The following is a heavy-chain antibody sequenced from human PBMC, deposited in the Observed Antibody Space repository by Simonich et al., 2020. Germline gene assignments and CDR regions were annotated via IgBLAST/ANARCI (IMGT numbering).Heavy chain of an antibody. D-gene: IGHD1-7*01. CDR2: IRGSGGST. V-gene: IGHV3-23*01. CDR1: GFTFSSYA. CDR3: AKRSGVSITGTFDY. Sequence: EVQLLESGGGLVQPGGSLRLSCAASGFTFSSYAMSWVRQDPGKGLEWVYAIRGSGGSTYYADSVKGRFTSSRDNSKNTLYLQMNSLRAEDTAVYYCAKRSGVSITGTFDYWGQGTLVTVSS. J-gene: IGHJ4*02.